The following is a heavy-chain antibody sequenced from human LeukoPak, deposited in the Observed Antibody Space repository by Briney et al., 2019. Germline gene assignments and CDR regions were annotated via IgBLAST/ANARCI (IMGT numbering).Heavy chain of an antibody. D-gene: IGHD1-26*01. V-gene: IGHV3-23*01. CDR1: GFTLTNHA. J-gene: IGHJ3*02. CDR2: EGSAGGT. CDR3: ASRTWIGAGYYAFDI. Sequence: GGSLRLSCTASGFTLTNHAVSWVRQAPGKGLEWVSAEGSAGGTYYADSVKGRFTISRDNSQNTLSLQLNSLRVEDTAVYYCASRTWIGAGYYAFDIWGQGTKVTVSS.